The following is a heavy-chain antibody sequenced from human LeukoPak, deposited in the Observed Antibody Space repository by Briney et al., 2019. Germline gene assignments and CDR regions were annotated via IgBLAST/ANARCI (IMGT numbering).Heavy chain of an antibody. CDR2: ISSSGSTI. D-gene: IGHD5-12*01. CDR1: GFTFSDYY. J-gene: IGHJ4*02. V-gene: IGHV3-11*01. CDR3: ARREGIVATIYFDY. Sequence: GGSLRLSCAASGFTFSDYYMSWIRQAPGKGLEWVSYISSSGSTIYYADSVKGRFTISRDNAKNSLYLQMSSLRAEDTAVYYCARREGIVATIYFDYWGQGTLVTVSS.